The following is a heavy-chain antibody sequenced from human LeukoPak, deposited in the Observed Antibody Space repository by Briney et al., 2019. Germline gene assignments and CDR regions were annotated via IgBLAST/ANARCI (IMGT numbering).Heavy chain of an antibody. D-gene: IGHD3-16*01. CDR1: GFTFRSYA. Sequence: GGSLRLSCAASGFTFRSYAMHWVRQAPGKGLEWGAVISYDGSYEKYADSVKGRFTISRDNSESTLYLQMNSLRPEDTGLYYCARVIGGKVWLHYFDFWGHGTLVTVSS. J-gene: IGHJ4*01. V-gene: IGHV3-30*04. CDR2: ISYDGSYE. CDR3: ARVIGGKVWLHYFDF.